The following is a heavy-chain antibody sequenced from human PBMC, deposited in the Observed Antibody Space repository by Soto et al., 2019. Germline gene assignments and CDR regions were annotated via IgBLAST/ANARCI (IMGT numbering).Heavy chain of an antibody. CDR1: GGSFSGYY. J-gene: IGHJ6*02. V-gene: IGHV4-34*01. CDR2: INHSGST. Sequence: PSETLSLTCAVYGGSFSGYYWSWIRQPPGKGLEWIGEINHSGSTNYNPSLKSRVTISVDTSKNQFSLKLSSVTAADTAVYYCARDGEYYDSSGQGYYGMDVWGQGTTVTVSS. D-gene: IGHD3-22*01. CDR3: ARDGEYYDSSGQGYYGMDV.